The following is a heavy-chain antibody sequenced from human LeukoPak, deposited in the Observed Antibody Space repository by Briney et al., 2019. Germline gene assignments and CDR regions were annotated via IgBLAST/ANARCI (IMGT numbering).Heavy chain of an antibody. J-gene: IGHJ4*02. CDR1: GFSFSTSG. D-gene: IGHD3-10*01. V-gene: IGHV3-30*02. CDR3: ASDGRRSGSYSNHFDY. Sequence: PGGSLRLSCAASGFSFSTSGMHWVRQAPGKGLEWVAFIRYDGSNTYYADSVKGRFTISRDNSKNTVFMQMNGLRGEDAALYYCASDGRRSGSYSNHFDYWGQGILVTVSS. CDR2: IRYDGSNT.